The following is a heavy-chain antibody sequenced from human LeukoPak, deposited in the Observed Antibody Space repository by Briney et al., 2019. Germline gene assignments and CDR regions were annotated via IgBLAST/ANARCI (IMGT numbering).Heavy chain of an antibody. CDR3: AKTTRGYSYGYSDY. D-gene: IGHD5-18*01. CDR1: GGSFSSYY. V-gene: IGHV4-34*01. Sequence: PSETLSLTCAVYGGSFSSYYWGWIRQPPGKGLEWIGSIYYSGSTYYNPSLKSRVTISVDTSKNQFSLKLSSVTAADTAVYYCAKTTRGYSYGYSDYWGQGTLVTVSS. CDR2: IYYSGST. J-gene: IGHJ4*02.